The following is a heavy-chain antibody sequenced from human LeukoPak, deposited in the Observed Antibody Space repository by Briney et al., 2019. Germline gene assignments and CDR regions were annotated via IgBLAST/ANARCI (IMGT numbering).Heavy chain of an antibody. J-gene: IGHJ4*02. CDR1: GFTFSSYW. V-gene: IGHV3-7*01. CDR3: ARARTYFDYYFDY. Sequence: GGSPRLSCAASGFTFSSYWMSWVRQAPGKGLEWVANIKQDGSEKYYVDSVKGRFTISRDNAKNSLYLQMNSLRAEDTAVYYCARARTYFDYYFDYWGQGTLVTVSS. D-gene: IGHD3-9*01. CDR2: IKQDGSEK.